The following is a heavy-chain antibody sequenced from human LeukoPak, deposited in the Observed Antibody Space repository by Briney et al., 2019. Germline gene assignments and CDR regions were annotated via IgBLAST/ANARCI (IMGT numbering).Heavy chain of an antibody. CDR2: IYYSGST. CDR3: ARGAYDFWSGYHQIDY. V-gene: IGHV4-39*01. D-gene: IGHD3-3*01. J-gene: IGHJ4*02. CDR1: GGSISSSSYY. Sequence: SETLSLTCTVSGGSISSSSYYWGWIRQPPGKGLEWIGSIYYSGSTYYNPSLKSRVTISVDTPKNQFSLKLSSVTAADTAVYYCARGAYDFWSGYHQIDYWGQGTLVTVSS.